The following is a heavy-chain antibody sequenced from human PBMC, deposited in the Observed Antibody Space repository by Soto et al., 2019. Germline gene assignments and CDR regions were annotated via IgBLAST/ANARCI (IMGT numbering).Heavy chain of an antibody. CDR1: GGTFSSYA. J-gene: IGHJ4*02. V-gene: IGHV1-69*13. CDR2: IIPIFGTA. CDR3: GIMARRAAYFDY. D-gene: IGHD3-10*01. Sequence: SVKVSCKASGGTFSSYAISWVRQAPGQGLEWMGGIIPIFGTANYAQKFQGRVTITADESTSTAYMELSSLRSEDTAVYYCGIMARRAAYFDYWGQGTLVTVSS.